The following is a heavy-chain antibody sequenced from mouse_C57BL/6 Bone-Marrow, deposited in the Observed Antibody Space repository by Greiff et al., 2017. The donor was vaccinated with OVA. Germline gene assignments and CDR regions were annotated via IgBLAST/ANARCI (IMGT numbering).Heavy chain of an antibody. V-gene: IGHV5-9*01. CDR3: ARQGRYFDV. J-gene: IGHJ1*03. CDR2: ISGGGGNT. Sequence: DVHLVESGGGLVKPGGSLKLSCAASGFTFSSYTMSWVRQTPEKRLEWVATISGGGGNTYYPDSVKGRFTISRDNAKNTLYLQMSSLRSEDTALYYCARQGRYFDVWGTGTTVTVSS. CDR1: GFTFSSYT.